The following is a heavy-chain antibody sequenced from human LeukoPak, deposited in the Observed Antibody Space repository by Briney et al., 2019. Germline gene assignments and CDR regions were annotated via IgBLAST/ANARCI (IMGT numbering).Heavy chain of an antibody. V-gene: IGHV4-31*01. D-gene: IGHD2-2*01. CDR3: ARDGGYCSSTSCYVY. CDR1: GASISSGGYY. J-gene: IGHJ4*02. Sequence: SETLSLTCTVSGASISSGGYYWSWIRQKPGKGLEWIGYIYYSGSTYYNPSLKSPVNISVDTSKNHSSLKLSSVTGADTAVYYCARDGGYCSSTSCYVYWGQGTLVTVSS. CDR2: IYYSGST.